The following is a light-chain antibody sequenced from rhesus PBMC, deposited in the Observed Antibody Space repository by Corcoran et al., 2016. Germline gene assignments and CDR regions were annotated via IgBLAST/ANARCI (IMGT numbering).Light chain of an antibody. V-gene: IGKV1-19*01. CDR1: QGINSW. CDR2: AAS. J-gene: IGKJ1*01. CDR3: QQYDDLSRT. Sequence: DIQMTQSPSSLSASVGDKVTITCHASQGINSWLAWYQQKPGRAPNPLIFAASNFQRGVPSSFSGIGSGAETTLTISSLQPEDFATYYWQQYDDLSRTVGQGTKVEIK.